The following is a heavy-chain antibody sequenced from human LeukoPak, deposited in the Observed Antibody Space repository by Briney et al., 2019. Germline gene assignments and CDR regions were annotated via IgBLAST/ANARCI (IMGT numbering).Heavy chain of an antibody. CDR2: INHSGST. V-gene: IGHV4-34*01. D-gene: IGHD3-10*01. Sequence: SETLSLTCAVYGGSFSGYYWSWIRQPPGKGLEWIGEINHSGSTNYNPSLKSRVTISVDTSKNQFSLKLSSVTAADTAVYYCARGRGTGYYYGSGSYYAYYFDYWGQGTLITVSS. CDR3: ARGRGTGYYYGSGSYYAYYFDY. CDR1: GGSFSGYY. J-gene: IGHJ4*02.